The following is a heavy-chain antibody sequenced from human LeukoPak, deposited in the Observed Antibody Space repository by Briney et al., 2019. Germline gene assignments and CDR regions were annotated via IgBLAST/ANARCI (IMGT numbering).Heavy chain of an antibody. CDR1: GYTFTSYD. Sequence: GASVKVSFKASGYTFTSYDINWVRQATGQGLEWMGWMNPNSGNTGYAQKFQGRVTMTRNTSISTAYMELSSLRSEDTAVYYCARGRRVRGVAFDIWGQGTMVTVSS. D-gene: IGHD3-10*01. J-gene: IGHJ3*02. V-gene: IGHV1-8*01. CDR2: MNPNSGNT. CDR3: ARGRRVRGVAFDI.